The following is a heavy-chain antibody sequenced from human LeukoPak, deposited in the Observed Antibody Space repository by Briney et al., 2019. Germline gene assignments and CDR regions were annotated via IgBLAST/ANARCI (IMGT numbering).Heavy chain of an antibody. V-gene: IGHV3-23*01. D-gene: IGHD2-15*01. CDR3: AKAPVTTCRGAFCYPFDY. Sequence: GGSLRLSCAASGFTFSNYAMSWVRQAPGKGLEWVSTISGGGGSTYYADSVKGRFTISRDNSKNTLYLQMNSLRPEDAAVYYCAKAPVTTCRGAFCYPFDYWGQGTLVTVSS. CDR2: ISGGGGST. CDR1: GFTFSNYA. J-gene: IGHJ4*02.